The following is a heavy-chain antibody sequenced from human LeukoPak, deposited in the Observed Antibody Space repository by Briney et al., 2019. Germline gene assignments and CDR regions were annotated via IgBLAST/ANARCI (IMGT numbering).Heavy chain of an antibody. CDR2: ISGSGGST. D-gene: IGHD1-26*01. CDR3: AKDLSGGSLYYFDY. V-gene: IGHV3-23*01. CDR1: GFTFSSYA. Sequence: GGSLRLSCAASGFTFSSYAMSWVRQAPGKGLEWVSAISGSGGSTYYADSVKGRFTISRDNSKNTLYLQMNSLRAEDTTVYYCAKDLSGGSLYYFDYWGQGTLVTVSS. J-gene: IGHJ4*02.